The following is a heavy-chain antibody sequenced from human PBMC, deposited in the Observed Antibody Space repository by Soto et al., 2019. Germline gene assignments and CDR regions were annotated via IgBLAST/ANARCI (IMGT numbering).Heavy chain of an antibody. Sequence: QMQLVQSGGGLVKPGGSLTLSCKASGFTFSDYYMIWVRQTPGKGLEWLSYISDSGSTIYYADSVRARFTIFRENAANSVYLQLDGLTDGDTAFYYCARVRQGCSANNCYFDPWGQGTQVTISS. D-gene: IGHD1-1*01. V-gene: IGHV3-11*01. CDR2: ISDSGSTI. CDR1: GFTFSDYY. CDR3: ARVRQGCSANNCYFDP. J-gene: IGHJ5*01.